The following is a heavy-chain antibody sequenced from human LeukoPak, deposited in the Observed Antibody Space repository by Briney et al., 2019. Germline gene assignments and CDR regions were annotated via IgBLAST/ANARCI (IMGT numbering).Heavy chain of an antibody. J-gene: IGHJ3*02. CDR1: GFTFSSYG. CDR3: ATPRGRYYFDTSGYLDAFDI. D-gene: IGHD3-22*01. V-gene: IGHV3-30*02. CDR2: IRYDGSNE. Sequence: GGSLRLSCAASGFTFSSYGMHWVRQAPGKGLEWVSFIRYDGSNEYYADSVRGRFTISRDNSNNTLYLQMNSLRTEDTAVYYCATPRGRYYFDTSGYLDAFDIWGQGTMVTVSS.